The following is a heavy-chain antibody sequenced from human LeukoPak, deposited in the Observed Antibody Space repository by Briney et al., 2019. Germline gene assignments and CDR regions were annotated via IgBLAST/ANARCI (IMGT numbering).Heavy chain of an antibody. CDR3: ARDLVEMATIGLNY. J-gene: IGHJ4*02. D-gene: IGHD5-24*01. V-gene: IGHV3-7*03. CDR2: IKQDGSEK. CDR1: GFTFSSYW. Sequence: GGSLRLSCAASGFTFSSYWMSWVRQAPGKGLEWVANIKQDGSEKYYVDSVKGRFTTSRDNAKNSLYLQMNSLRAEDTAVYYCARDLVEMATIGLNYWGQGTLVTVSS.